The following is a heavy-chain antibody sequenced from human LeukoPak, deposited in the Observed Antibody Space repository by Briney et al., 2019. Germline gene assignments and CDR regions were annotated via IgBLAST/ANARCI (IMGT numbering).Heavy chain of an antibody. V-gene: IGHV3-11*05. J-gene: IGHJ4*02. CDR1: GFTFSDYY. CDR2: ISSISSYT. Sequence: PGGSLRLSCAASGFTFSDYYMSWIRQAPGKWLEWVSFISSISSYTNYADSVKGRFTISRDNAKNSLYLQVNSLRAEDTAVYYCARDFKAVAGTSHEVFDYWGQGTLVIVSS. CDR3: ARDFKAVAGTSHEVFDY. D-gene: IGHD6-19*01.